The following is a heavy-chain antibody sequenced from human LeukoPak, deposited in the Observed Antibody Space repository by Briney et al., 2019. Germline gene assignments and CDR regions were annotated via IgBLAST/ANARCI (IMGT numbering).Heavy chain of an antibody. CDR2: IYYSGST. J-gene: IGHJ4*02. CDR1: GVSISTYY. D-gene: IGHD2-21*01. CDR3: AKGGKGFPLGLRFDS. V-gene: IGHV4-59*01. Sequence: SETLSLTCTVSGVSISTYYWTWIRQPPGKGLEWIGYIYYSGSTNCNPSLKSRVTISVDTSKNQFSLKLTSLTAADTAVYYCAKGGKGFPLGLRFDSWGQGTLVSVSS.